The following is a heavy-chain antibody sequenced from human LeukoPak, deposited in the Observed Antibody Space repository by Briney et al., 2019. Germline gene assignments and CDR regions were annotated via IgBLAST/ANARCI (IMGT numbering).Heavy chain of an antibody. Sequence: GGSLRLTCAASGFTFSSYSMNWVRQAPGKGLEWVSSISSSSSYIYCADSVKGRFTISRDNAKNSLYLQMNSLRAEDTAVYYCARDNDRGQYCCSTSCYRVLYGMDVWGQGTTVTVSS. CDR3: ARDNDRGQYCCSTSCYRVLYGMDV. CDR1: GFTFSSYS. D-gene: IGHD2-2*02. V-gene: IGHV3-21*01. J-gene: IGHJ6*02. CDR2: ISSSSSYI.